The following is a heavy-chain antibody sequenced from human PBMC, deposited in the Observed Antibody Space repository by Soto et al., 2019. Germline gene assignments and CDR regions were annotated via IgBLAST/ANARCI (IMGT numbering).Heavy chain of an antibody. Sequence: PXESLRLSCAASGITLSSYAMSWVRQAPGKGPEWVSGISASGGSTSYADSVKGRFTISRDNSKNTLYLQMNSLRADDTAVYHCAKGQNSGSYRFYFDYWGQGALVTVSS. V-gene: IGHV3-23*01. J-gene: IGHJ4*02. CDR1: GITLSSYA. CDR3: AKGQNSGSYRFYFDY. CDR2: ISASGGST. D-gene: IGHD1-26*01.